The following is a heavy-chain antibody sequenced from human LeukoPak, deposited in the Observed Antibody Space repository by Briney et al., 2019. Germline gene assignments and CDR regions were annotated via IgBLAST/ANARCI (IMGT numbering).Heavy chain of an antibody. D-gene: IGHD2/OR15-2a*01. J-gene: IGHJ3*02. Sequence: GASVKVSCKASGGTFSSYAISWVRQAPGQGLEWMGGIIPIFGTANYAQKFQGRVTITADESTSTAYMELSSLRSEDTAVYYCARVFSSTLDAFDIWGQGTMVTVSS. CDR1: GGTFSSYA. V-gene: IGHV1-69*13. CDR2: IIPIFGTA. CDR3: ARVFSSTLDAFDI.